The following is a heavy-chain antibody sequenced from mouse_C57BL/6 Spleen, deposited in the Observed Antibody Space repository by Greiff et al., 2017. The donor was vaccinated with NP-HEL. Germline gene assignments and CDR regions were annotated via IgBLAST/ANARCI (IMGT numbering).Heavy chain of an antibody. Sequence: VQLQQSGAELARPGASVKLSCKASGYTFTSYGISWVKQRTGQGLEWIGEIYPRSGNTYYNEKFKGKATLTADKSSSTAYMELRSLTSEDSAVYFCASGGTGSSTAWFAYWGQGTLVTVSA. D-gene: IGHD1-1*01. CDR1: GYTFTSYG. CDR3: ASGGTGSSTAWFAY. J-gene: IGHJ3*01. V-gene: IGHV1-81*01. CDR2: IYPRSGNT.